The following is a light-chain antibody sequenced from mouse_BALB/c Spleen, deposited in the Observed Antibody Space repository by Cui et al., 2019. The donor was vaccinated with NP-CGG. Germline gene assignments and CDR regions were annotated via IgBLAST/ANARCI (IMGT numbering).Light chain of an antibody. V-gene: IGKV10-94*01. Sequence: DIQMTQTTSSLSASLGDRVTISCSASQGISNYLNWYQQKPDGTVKLLIYYTSSLHLGVPSGFSGGGSGTDYSLTIRNREPKDIALYYCRRYSKLPRTLGGGTSLEI. J-gene: IGKJ1*01. CDR2: YTS. CDR3: RRYSKLPRT. CDR1: QGISNY.